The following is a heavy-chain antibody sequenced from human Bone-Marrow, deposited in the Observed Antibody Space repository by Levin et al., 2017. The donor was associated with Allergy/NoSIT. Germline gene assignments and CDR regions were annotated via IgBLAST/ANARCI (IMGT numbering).Heavy chain of an antibody. CDR1: GGAFSTYP. J-gene: IGHJ6*02. D-gene: IGHD3-16*01. CDR2: IIPTLGAP. V-gene: IGHV1-69*01. CDR3: VRALGTVSGSGDV. Sequence: KISCKASGGAFSTYPISWVRQAQGQGLEWIGGIIPTLGAPNYAQKFQGRVTITAHESTDVVFMEMTNLKFEDTAVYYCVRALGTVSGSGDVWGQGTKITVSS.